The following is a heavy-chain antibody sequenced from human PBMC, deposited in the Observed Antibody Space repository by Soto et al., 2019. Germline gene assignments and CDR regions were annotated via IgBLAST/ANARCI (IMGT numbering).Heavy chain of an antibody. D-gene: IGHD3-10*01. CDR3: VGGQYYFDS. CDR1: GFPFTSYG. J-gene: IGHJ4*02. CDR2: ISYDGSDK. V-gene: IGHV3-30*03. Sequence: QVQLVESGGGVVQPGRSLRLSCAASGFPFTSYGRHWVREGPDKGLEWVAIISYDGSDKYYADSVKGPFTISRDNSNNTLYLKMNSLRPEDSALYYCVGGQYYFDSRGQGTPVTVSS.